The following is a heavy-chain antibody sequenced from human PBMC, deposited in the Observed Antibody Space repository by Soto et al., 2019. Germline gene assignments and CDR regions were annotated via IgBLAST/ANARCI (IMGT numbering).Heavy chain of an antibody. CDR3: ARVPARLGAFDI. CDR2: IYDSGSS. CDR1: GGSISSGGYS. Sequence: LSLTCAVSGGSISSGGYSWSWIRQPPGKGLEWIGYIYDSGSSYYNPSLKSRVTISLDRSKNQFSLKLSSVTAANTAVYYCARVPARLGAFDIWGQGTMVT. V-gene: IGHV4-30-2*01. J-gene: IGHJ3*02. D-gene: IGHD2-2*01.